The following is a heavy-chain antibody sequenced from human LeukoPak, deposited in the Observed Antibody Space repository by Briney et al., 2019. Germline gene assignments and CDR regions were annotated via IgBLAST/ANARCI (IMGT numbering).Heavy chain of an antibody. Sequence: GGSLRLSCAASGFSFSTSWMTWVRQAPGKGLEWVANIRRDGGEIYYMDSVKGRYAISRDNAKNSLYLQMNSLRVEDTAVYYCVRDGDDWNDFDHWGQGTLVTVSS. CDR3: VRDGDDWNDFDH. CDR1: GFSFSTSW. V-gene: IGHV3-7*01. CDR2: IRRDGGEI. J-gene: IGHJ4*02. D-gene: IGHD1-1*01.